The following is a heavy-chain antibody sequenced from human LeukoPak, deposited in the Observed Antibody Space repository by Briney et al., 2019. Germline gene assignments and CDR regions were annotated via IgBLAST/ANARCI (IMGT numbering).Heavy chain of an antibody. CDR2: ISAYNGNT. Sequence: ASVKVSCKASGYTFTSYNINWVRQPTGQGLEWMGWISAYNGNTNYAQKLQGRVTMTTDTSTSTAYMELRSLRSDDTAVYYCARDMPVRHAIQLWPNYYYYGMDVWGQGTTVTVSS. D-gene: IGHD5-18*01. V-gene: IGHV1-18*01. CDR1: GYTFTSYN. CDR3: ARDMPVRHAIQLWPNYYYYGMDV. J-gene: IGHJ6*02.